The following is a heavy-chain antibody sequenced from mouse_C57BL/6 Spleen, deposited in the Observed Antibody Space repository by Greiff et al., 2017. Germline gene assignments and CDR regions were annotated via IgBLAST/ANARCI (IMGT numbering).Heavy chain of an antibody. V-gene: IGHV5-4*01. CDR1: GFTFSSYA. CDR3: ARDGYWFAY. Sequence: EVKLVESGGGLVKPGGSLKLSCAASGFTFSSYAMSWVRQTPEKRLEWVATISDGGSYTYYPDNVKGRFTISRDNAKNNLYLQMSHLKSEDTAMYCCARDGYWFAYWGQGTLVTVSA. CDR2: ISDGGSYT. J-gene: IGHJ3*01. D-gene: IGHD2-2*01.